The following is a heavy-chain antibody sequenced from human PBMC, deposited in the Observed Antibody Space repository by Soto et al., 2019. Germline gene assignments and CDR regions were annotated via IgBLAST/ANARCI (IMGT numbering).Heavy chain of an antibody. D-gene: IGHD3-10*01. Sequence: QVQLQESGPGLVKPSQTLSLTCTVSGGSISSGDYYWRWIRQPPGKGLEWIGYIYYSGSTYYNPSLKSRVTISVDTSKGRFSLKVSSVTAADTAVYYCARSSYYYGSGSYAYWGQGTLVTVSS. V-gene: IGHV4-30-4*01. CDR1: GGSISSGDYY. J-gene: IGHJ4*02. CDR2: IYYSGST. CDR3: ARSSYYYGSGSYAY.